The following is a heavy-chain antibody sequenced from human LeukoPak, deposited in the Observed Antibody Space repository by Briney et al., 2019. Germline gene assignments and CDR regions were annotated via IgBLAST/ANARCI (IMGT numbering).Heavy chain of an antibody. J-gene: IGHJ2*01. Sequence: PSETQSLTCTVSGGSISGYYWSWIRQPPGKGLEWIGYIYYSGSTNYNPSLKSRVTISVDTSNNQFSLRLSSVTAADTAVYYCARGGSRYFDLWGRGSLVTVSS. CDR3: ARGGSRYFDL. CDR2: IYYSGST. V-gene: IGHV4-59*01. CDR1: GGSISGYY.